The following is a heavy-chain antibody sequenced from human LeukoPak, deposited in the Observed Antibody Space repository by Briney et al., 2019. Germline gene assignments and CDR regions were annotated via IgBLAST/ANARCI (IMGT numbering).Heavy chain of an antibody. D-gene: IGHD1-26*01. CDR3: ARHVSGSYSFDY. V-gene: IGHV4-59*08. Sequence: SETLSLTCTVSGGSISSYYWSWIRQPPGEGLEWIGYIYYSGSTNYNPSLKSRVTISVDTSKNQFSLKLSSVTAADTAVYYCARHVSGSYSFDYWGQGTLVTVSS. CDR2: IYYSGST. CDR1: GGSISSYY. J-gene: IGHJ4*02.